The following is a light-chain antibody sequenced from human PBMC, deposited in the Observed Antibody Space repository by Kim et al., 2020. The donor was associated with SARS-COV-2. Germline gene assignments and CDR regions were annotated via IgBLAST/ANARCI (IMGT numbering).Light chain of an antibody. Sequence: QPVLTQPPSASASLGASVKLTCTLSSGHSSYTIAWHQQQPEKGPRYLMKLNSDGSHTKGDGIPDRFSGSSSGAERYLTISSLQSDDEAEYYCQSWGTGVQWVFGGGTQLTVL. J-gene: IGLJ3*02. V-gene: IGLV4-69*01. CDR2: LNSDGSH. CDR1: SGHSSYT. CDR3: QSWGTGVQWV.